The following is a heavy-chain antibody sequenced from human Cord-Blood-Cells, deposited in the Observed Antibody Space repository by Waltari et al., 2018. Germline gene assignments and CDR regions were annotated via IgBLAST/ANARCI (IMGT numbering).Heavy chain of an antibody. CDR3: ARVYGDYGGFDY. J-gene: IGHJ4*02. Sequence: QVQLVQSGAEVKKPGASVKVSCKASGYTFTSYAMHWVRQAPGQRLEWMGWINAGNGNTKYSQKFQGRVTITRDTSASTAYMELSSLRSEDTAVYYCARVYGDYGGFDYWGQGTLVTVSS. CDR1: GYTFTSYA. D-gene: IGHD4-17*01. V-gene: IGHV1-3*01. CDR2: INAGNGNT.